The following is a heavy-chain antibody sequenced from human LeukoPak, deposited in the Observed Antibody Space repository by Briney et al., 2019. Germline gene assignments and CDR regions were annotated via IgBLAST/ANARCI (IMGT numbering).Heavy chain of an antibody. J-gene: IGHJ6*02. CDR1: GFIFSGSA. V-gene: IGHV3-73*01. CDR3: SRHAPGSGGNWINGMDV. CDR2: IRSKADNYAT. D-gene: IGHD2-15*01. Sequence: GGSLRLSCAASGFIFSGSAMHWVRQASGKGLEWVGRIRSKADNYATAYAESVKGRFTISRDDSKNTAYLQMNSLKTEDTAVYYCSRHAPGSGGNWINGMDVWGQGTTVSVFS.